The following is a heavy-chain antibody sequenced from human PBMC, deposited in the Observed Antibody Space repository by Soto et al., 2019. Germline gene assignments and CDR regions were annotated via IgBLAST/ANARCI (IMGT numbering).Heavy chain of an antibody. J-gene: IGHJ4*01. D-gene: IGHD1-26*01. V-gene: IGHV1-8*01. CDR1: GYTCTSYD. CDR3: AREKVGANDY. Sequence: QVQLVQSGAEVKKPGASVKVSRKASGYTCTSYDINWVRQATGQGLEWMGWMNPNSANTGYAQKFQRRVTMTRNTSNSTAYMELSSLTSEDTAVYYWAREKVGANDYWAHGTLVTVSS. CDR2: MNPNSANT.